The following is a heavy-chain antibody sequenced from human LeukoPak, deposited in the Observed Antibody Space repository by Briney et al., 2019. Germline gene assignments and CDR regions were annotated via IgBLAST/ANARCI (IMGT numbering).Heavy chain of an antibody. Sequence: GGSLRLSCAASGFTFSSYSMSWVRQAPASTKGPALVPYRTGGSTYYADSVKGRFTISRDNSKDTLYLQMISLRVEDTAVYYCAKDVHIVVVTPMQCTDLDFWGQGTLGTVSS. V-gene: IGHV3-23*01. CDR3: AKDVHIVVVTPMQCTDLDF. D-gene: IGHD2-21*02. CDR2: PYRTGGST. CDR1: GFTFSSYS. J-gene: IGHJ4*02.